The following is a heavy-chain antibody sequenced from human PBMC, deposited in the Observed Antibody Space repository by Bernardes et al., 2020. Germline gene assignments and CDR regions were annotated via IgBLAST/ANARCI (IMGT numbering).Heavy chain of an antibody. CDR2: MNPMSLNT. CDR1: GYTFTTYD. V-gene: IGHV1-8*02. Sequence: ASVKVSCKASGYTFTTYDIIWVRQATGQGPEWMGWMNPMSLNTVYAQKFEGRVTMTMSTSTKTAYLELSSLGSDDTAMYFCARGGIPGRIWEIDYWGQGTLVTVSS. J-gene: IGHJ4*02. D-gene: IGHD1-20*01. CDR3: ARGGIPGRIWEIDY.